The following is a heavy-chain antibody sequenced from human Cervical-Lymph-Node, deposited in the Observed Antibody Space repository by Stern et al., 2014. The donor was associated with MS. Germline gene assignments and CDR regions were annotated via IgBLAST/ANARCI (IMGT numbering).Heavy chain of an antibody. CDR2: TRNKANSCTT. CDR1: GFTFSDHY. D-gene: IGHD2-21*02. Sequence: EVQLVESGGGLVQPGGSLRLSCAASGFTFSDHYMDWVRQAPGKGLEWVGRTRNKANSCTTEYAASVKGRFTISRDDSKNSLYLQMNSLKTEDTAVYYCALGGLLYFDYWGQGTLVTVSS. J-gene: IGHJ4*02. CDR3: ALGGLLYFDY. V-gene: IGHV3-72*01.